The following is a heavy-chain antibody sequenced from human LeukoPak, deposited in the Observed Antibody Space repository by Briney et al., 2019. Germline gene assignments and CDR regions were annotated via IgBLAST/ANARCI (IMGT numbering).Heavy chain of an antibody. CDR2: ISATGIRT. D-gene: IGHD2-21*02. J-gene: IGHJ4*02. CDR3: LLTYCGGDCYRVWDY. Sequence: GSLRLSCAASGFTFNNYAMSWVRQAPGKGLQWVSAISATGIRTYYEDSVKGRFTISRDNSNNTLYLQMNSLRDEDTAVYYCLLTYCGGDCYRVWDYWGQGTLVTVSS. CDR1: GFTFNNYA. V-gene: IGHV3-23*01.